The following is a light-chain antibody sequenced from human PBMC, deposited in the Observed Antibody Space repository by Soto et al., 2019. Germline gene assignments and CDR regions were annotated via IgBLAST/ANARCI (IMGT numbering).Light chain of an antibody. CDR1: SSDVGSYNL. J-gene: IGLJ1*01. Sequence: QYALTQPASVSGSPGQSITISCTGTSSDVGSYNLVSWYQQHPGKAPKLMIYGGSKRPSGVSNRFSGSKSGNTASLTISGLQAEDEADYYCCSYAGSNYVFGTGTKVTVL. V-gene: IGLV2-23*01. CDR3: CSYAGSNYV. CDR2: GGS.